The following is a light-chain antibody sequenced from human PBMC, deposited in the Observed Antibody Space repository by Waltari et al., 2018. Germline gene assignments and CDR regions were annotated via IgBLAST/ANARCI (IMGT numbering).Light chain of an antibody. Sequence: SALTQPDSVSGSPGQSITISCSGISSDSGGYEYVSWYQQHPGKAPKVIIYDVNNRPSGVYNRFSGSKSGSSDSLTISGLQAEDEADYYCSSFTSSTTGIFGGGTKVTVL. V-gene: IGLV2-14*03. J-gene: IGLJ2*01. CDR2: DVN. CDR1: SSDSGGYEY. CDR3: SSFTSSTTGI.